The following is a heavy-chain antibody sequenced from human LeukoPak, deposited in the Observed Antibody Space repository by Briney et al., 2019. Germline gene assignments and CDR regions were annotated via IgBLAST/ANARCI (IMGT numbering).Heavy chain of an antibody. CDR1: GGSFSGYY. V-gene: IGHV4-34*01. D-gene: IGHD3-16*02. Sequence: SETLSLTCAVYGGSFSGYYWSWIRQPPGKGLEWIGEINHSGSTNYNPSLKSRVTISVDTSKNQFSLKLSSVTAADTAVYYCAREKGIMITFGGVIHDAFDIWGQGTMVTVSS. CDR3: AREKGIMITFGGVIHDAFDI. CDR2: INHSGST. J-gene: IGHJ3*02.